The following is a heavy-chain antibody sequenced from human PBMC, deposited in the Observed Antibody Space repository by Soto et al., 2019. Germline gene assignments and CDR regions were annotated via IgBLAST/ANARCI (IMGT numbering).Heavy chain of an antibody. Sequence: QVQLVESGGGVVQPGRSLRLSCAASGFTFSSYAMHWVRQAPGTGLEWVAVISYDGSNKYYADSVKGRFTISRDNSKNTLYLQMNSLRAEDTAVYYCARDRNSSSSRWFDPWGQGTLVTVSS. CDR2: ISYDGSNK. D-gene: IGHD6-6*01. J-gene: IGHJ5*02. CDR1: GFTFSSYA. V-gene: IGHV3-30-3*01. CDR3: ARDRNSSSSRWFDP.